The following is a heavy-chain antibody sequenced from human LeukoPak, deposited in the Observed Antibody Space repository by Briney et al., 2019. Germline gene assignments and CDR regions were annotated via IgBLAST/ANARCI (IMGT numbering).Heavy chain of an antibody. V-gene: IGHV1-69*04. J-gene: IGHJ3*02. CDR2: IIPILGIA. CDR1: GGTFSSYA. Sequence: ASVKVSCKASGGTFSSYAISWVRQAPGQGLEWMGRIIPILGIANYAQKFQGRVTITADKSTSTAYMELSSLRSEDTAVYYCARAPYGGIDAFDIWGQGTMVTVSS. D-gene: IGHD3-16*01. CDR3: ARAPYGGIDAFDI.